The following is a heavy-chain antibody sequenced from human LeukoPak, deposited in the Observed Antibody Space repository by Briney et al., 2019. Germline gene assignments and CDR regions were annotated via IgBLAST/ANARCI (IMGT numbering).Heavy chain of an antibody. Sequence: PSETLSLTCTVSGGSTRSYYWSWIRQHPGKGLEWIGYIYYIGSTYYNPSLKSRVTISIDTSKNQFSLKLSSVTAADTAVYYCARVVLTANNYFDPWGQGTLVTVSS. CDR1: GGSTRSYY. D-gene: IGHD3-22*01. CDR2: IYYIGST. CDR3: ARVVLTANNYFDP. V-gene: IGHV4-31*03. J-gene: IGHJ5*02.